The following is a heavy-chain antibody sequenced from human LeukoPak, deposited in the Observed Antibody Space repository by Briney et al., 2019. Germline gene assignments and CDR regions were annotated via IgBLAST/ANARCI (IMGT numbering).Heavy chain of an antibody. CDR2: IRYDGGNK. J-gene: IGHJ4*02. D-gene: IGHD1-7*01. Sequence: GGSLRLSCAAGFTFSSYGMHWVRQAPGKGLEWVAFIRYDGGNKYYADSVKGRFTISRDNAKNSLYLQMNSLRAEDTAVYYCAREKTYNWNYLADYWGQGTLVTVSS. CDR3: AREKTYNWNYLADY. V-gene: IGHV3-30*02. CDR1: GFTFSSYG.